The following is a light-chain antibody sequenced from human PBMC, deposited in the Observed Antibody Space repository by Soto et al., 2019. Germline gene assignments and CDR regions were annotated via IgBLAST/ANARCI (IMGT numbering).Light chain of an antibody. CDR3: QQYGSSVLT. CDR1: QSVSSY. J-gene: IGKJ4*01. CDR2: DAS. V-gene: IGKV3-11*01. Sequence: ETVLTQSPATLSLARGERATLSCRASQSVSSYLGWYQQKPGQAPRLLIYDASNRATGIPARFSGSGSGTDFTLIISRLEPEDFAVYYCQQYGSSVLTFGGGTKVDI.